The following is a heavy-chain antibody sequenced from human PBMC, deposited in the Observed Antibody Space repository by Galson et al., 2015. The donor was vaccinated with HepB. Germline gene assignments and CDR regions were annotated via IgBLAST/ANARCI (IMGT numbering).Heavy chain of an antibody. Sequence: SLIPSSAASGFTFSSDGIHWVRHAPRKGLEWVAFIQSDGSNKYYADSVKGRFTISRDTSKNTLYLQMNSLRAEDTAVYYCARSHIVVVTPTDKWFDPWGQGTLVTVSS. CDR1: GFTFSSDG. CDR2: IQSDGSNK. J-gene: IGHJ5*02. V-gene: IGHV3-30*02. CDR3: ARSHIVVVTPTDKWFDP. D-gene: IGHD2-21*02.